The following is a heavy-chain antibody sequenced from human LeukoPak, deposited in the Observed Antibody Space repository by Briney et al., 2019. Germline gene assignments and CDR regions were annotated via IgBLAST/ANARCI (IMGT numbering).Heavy chain of an antibody. CDR3: WVASYYDFWSGYLWGNFDY. D-gene: IGHD3-3*01. CDR2: ITSSGSTI. CDR1: GFTFSDYY. J-gene: IGHJ4*02. V-gene: IGHV3-11*01. Sequence: GGSLRLSCAASGFTFSDYYMSWIRQAPGKGLEWVSYITSSGSTIYYADSVKGRFTISRDNVKNSLYLQMNSLRAEDTAVYYCWVASYYDFWSGYLWGNFDYWGQGTLVTVSS.